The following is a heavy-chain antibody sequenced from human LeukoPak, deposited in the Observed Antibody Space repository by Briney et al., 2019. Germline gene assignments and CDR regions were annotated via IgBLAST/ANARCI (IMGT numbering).Heavy chain of an antibody. CDR1: GYTFTSYY. Sequence: RGSVKVSCKASGYTFTSYYMHWVRQAPGQGLEWMGIINPSGGSTSYAQKFQGRVTVTRDTSTSTVYMELSSLRSEDTAVYYCAGPGIAVAGQVEYYYYGMDVWGQGTTVTVSS. J-gene: IGHJ6*02. CDR3: AGPGIAVAGQVEYYYYGMDV. D-gene: IGHD6-19*01. CDR2: INPSGGST. V-gene: IGHV1-46*01.